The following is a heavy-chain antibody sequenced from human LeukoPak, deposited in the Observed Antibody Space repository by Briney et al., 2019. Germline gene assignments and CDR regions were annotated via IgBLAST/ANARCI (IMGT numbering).Heavy chain of an antibody. CDR2: IYFRGST. V-gene: IGHV4-59*01. CDR3: ARGLGWFLD. J-gene: IGHJ4*02. D-gene: IGHD6-19*01. Sequence: SETLSLTCTVSDGSISINYWTWIRQPPGKGLEWIGNIYFRGSTNYNLSLKSRVTISGDTSKNQVSLQLTSVTAADTAVYYCARGLGWFLDWGQGTLVTASS. CDR1: DGSISINY.